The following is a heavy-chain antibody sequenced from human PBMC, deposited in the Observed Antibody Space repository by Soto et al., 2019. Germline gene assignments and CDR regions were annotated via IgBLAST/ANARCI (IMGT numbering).Heavy chain of an antibody. D-gene: IGHD2-15*01. Sequence: EVQLVESGGGLVQPGGSLRLSCVASGFTFSNYWMYWVRQAPGEGLVWVSRINNDGSVSSYADSVKGRLTISRDNVKNTLYLQMDRLRAADTAAYYCARGDCVGGTCYSLAGSFYYYMDVWGKGTTVTVFS. CDR1: GFTFSNYW. CDR3: ARGDCVGGTCYSLAGSFYYYMDV. V-gene: IGHV3-74*01. J-gene: IGHJ6*03. CDR2: INNDGSVS.